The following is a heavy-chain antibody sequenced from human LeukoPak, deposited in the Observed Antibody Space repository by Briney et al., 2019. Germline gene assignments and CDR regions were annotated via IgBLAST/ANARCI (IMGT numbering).Heavy chain of an antibody. CDR3: ARLVGASWFDS. V-gene: IGHV6-1*01. CDR1: GDSVSTNSAT. CDR2: TYYRSKWYN. D-gene: IGHD1-26*01. Sequence: SQTLSLTCAISGDSVSTNSATWTWLRQSPSRGLEWLGRTYYRSKWYNDYAVSMKSRITINPNTSKNQFSLQLNSVTPEDTAVYYCARLVGASWFDSWGQGTLVTVSS. J-gene: IGHJ5*01.